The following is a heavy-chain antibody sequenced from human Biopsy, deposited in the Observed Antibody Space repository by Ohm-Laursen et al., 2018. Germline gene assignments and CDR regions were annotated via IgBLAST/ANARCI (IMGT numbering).Heavy chain of an antibody. CDR3: ARHPTGFWFDP. Sequence: GTLSLTCTVSGGSISSSTTYYWAWLRQPPGKGLEWIGSIYNTEPTFYNPSLKSRVTISVDTSTNQFSLKVSSVTAADTALYFCARHPTGFWFDPWGHGTLVTVSS. CDR1: GGSISSSTTYY. V-gene: IGHV4-39*01. J-gene: IGHJ5*02. CDR2: IYNTEPT.